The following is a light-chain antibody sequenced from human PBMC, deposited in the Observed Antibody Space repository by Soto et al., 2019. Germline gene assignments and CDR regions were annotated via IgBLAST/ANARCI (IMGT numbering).Light chain of an antibody. Sequence: EIVLTQSPGTLSLSPGERATLSCRASQSVSSSYLAWYQQKPGQAPRLLIDGASSRATGIPDRFSGSGSGTDFTLIISRLEPEDFAVHYCQQYGSSPRTFGQGTKVDI. J-gene: IGKJ1*01. CDR2: GAS. CDR3: QQYGSSPRT. CDR1: QSVSSSY. V-gene: IGKV3-20*01.